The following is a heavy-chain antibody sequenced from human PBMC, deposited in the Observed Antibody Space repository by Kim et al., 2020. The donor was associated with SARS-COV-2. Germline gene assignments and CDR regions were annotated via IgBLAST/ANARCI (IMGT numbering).Heavy chain of an antibody. J-gene: IGHJ4*02. D-gene: IGHD1-26*01. CDR3: ARSAGSRKVYVDY. Sequence: NPSLRSRVTISVDTSKNQFSLNLSSVTAADTAVYYCARSAGSRKVYVDYWGQGTLVTVSS. V-gene: IGHV4-31*02.